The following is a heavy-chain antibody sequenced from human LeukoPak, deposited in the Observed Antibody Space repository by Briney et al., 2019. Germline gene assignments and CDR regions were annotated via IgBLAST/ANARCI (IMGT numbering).Heavy chain of an antibody. CDR3: ARDLRQCTTTSCPFDS. CDR2: INSRSSYT. CDR1: GFTFSDYY. D-gene: IGHD2-2*01. V-gene: IGHV3-11*05. J-gene: IGHJ4*02. Sequence: GGSLRLSSAASGFTFSDYYMSWIRQAPGKGLEWVSYINSRSSYTKYADSVRGRFTISRDNAKNSLYLQMNSLRAEDTAVYYCARDLRQCTTTSCPFDSWGQGTLVTVSS.